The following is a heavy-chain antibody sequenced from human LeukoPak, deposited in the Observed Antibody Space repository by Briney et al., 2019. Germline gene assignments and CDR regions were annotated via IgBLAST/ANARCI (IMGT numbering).Heavy chain of an antibody. D-gene: IGHD3-22*01. CDR2: IWYDGSNK. V-gene: IGHV3-33*06. J-gene: IGHJ4*02. CDR3: AKDFYYYDSSGYCHIDY. Sequence: GGSLRLSCAASGFTFSSYGMHWVRQAPGKGLEGVAVIWYDGSNKYYADSVKGRFTISRDNSKNTLYLQMNSLRAEDTAVYYCAKDFYYYDSSGYCHIDYWGQGTLVTVSS. CDR1: GFTFSSYG.